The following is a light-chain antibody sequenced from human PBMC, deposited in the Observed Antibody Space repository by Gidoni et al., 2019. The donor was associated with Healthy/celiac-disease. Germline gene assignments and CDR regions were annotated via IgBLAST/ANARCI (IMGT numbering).Light chain of an antibody. V-gene: IGLV2-23*01. CDR2: EGS. CDR3: CSYAGSSTLV. J-gene: IGLJ2*01. Sequence: QSALTQPASESGSPGPSITISCTGTSSDVGSYHLVSWYQQHPGKAPKLMIYEGSKRPSGVSNRFSGSKSGNTASLTISGLQAEDEADYYCCSYAGSSTLVFGGGTKLTVL. CDR1: SSDVGSYHL.